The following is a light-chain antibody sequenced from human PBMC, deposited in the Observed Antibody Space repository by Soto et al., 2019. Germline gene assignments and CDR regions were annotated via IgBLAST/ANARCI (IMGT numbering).Light chain of an antibody. CDR3: HQTYANPWT. V-gene: IGKV1-39*01. Sequence: DIHMTQSPSSLSASVGDRVSITCRASQSISTYLNWYQQKPGMATKVLIYAASRLQSGVPSRFSGSGSVTDFTLTISSLQPEDFATYYCHQTYANPWTFGHGTKVEIK. CDR1: QSISTY. J-gene: IGKJ1*01. CDR2: AAS.